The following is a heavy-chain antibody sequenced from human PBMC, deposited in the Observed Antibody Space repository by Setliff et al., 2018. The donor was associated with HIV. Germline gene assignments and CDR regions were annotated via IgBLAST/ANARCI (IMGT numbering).Heavy chain of an antibody. CDR1: KYIFTRYW. CDR2: IYPVDSDT. CDR3: ATSDYGGDSGHFHH. D-gene: IGHD2-21*02. V-gene: IGHV5-51*01. J-gene: IGHJ1*01. Sequence: PGESLKISCKGSKYIFTRYWIGWVRQMPGKGLEWMGIIYPVDSDTRYSPSFQGQVTISADKSITTAYLRWSSLEASDTAMHYCATSDYGGDSGHFHHWGQGTLVTVSS.